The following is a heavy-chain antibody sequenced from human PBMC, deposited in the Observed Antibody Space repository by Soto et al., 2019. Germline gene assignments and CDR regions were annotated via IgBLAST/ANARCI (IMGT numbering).Heavy chain of an antibody. D-gene: IGHD3-16*01. CDR2: ISWNSGRI. J-gene: IGHJ6*02. V-gene: IGHV3-9*01. CDR1: GFTFDDYA. CDR3: TKARLWGGDGYNSYYYNAMDV. Sequence: EMQLVESGGGLVQPGMSLRLSCAASGFTFDDYAMYWVRQVPGKGLEWVSGISWNSGRIGYADSVKGRFNISRDNAKNSLYLQMNSLRPEDTALYYCTKARLWGGDGYNSYYYNAMDVWGQGTTVTVSS.